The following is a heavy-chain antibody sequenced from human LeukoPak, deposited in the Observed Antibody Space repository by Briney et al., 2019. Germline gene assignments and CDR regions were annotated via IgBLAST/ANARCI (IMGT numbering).Heavy chain of an antibody. D-gene: IGHD3-3*01. CDR2: ISNDGTTE. Sequence: PGGSLRLSCVASGFNFSPYAVHWVRQAPGKGLEWVAIISNDGTTESYTDSVKGRFTISRDNSKNTLYLQMNSLRAEDTAVYYCAKDATIYDSWIFCNYWGRGTLVTVSS. CDR3: AKDATIYDSWIFCNY. V-gene: IGHV3-30-3*01. J-gene: IGHJ4*02. CDR1: GFNFSPYA.